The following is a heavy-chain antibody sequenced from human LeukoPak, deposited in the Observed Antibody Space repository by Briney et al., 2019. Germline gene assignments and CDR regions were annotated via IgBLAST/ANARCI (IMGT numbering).Heavy chain of an antibody. CDR2: ISYDGSNK. V-gene: IGHV3-30*18. J-gene: IGHJ4*02. Sequence: GGSLRLSCAASGFTFSSYGMHWVRQAPGKGLAWVAVISYDGSNKYYADSVKGRFTISRDNSKNTLYLQMNSLRAEDTAVYYCAKLEYYYDSSGHFDYWGQGTLVTVSS. D-gene: IGHD3-22*01. CDR1: GFTFSSYG. CDR3: AKLEYYYDSSGHFDY.